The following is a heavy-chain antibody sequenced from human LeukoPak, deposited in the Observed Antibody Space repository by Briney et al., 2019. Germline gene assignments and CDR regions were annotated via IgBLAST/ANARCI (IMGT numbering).Heavy chain of an antibody. V-gene: IGHV3-64D*09. Sequence: PGGSLRLSCSASGFTFSTYAMHWVRQAPGKGLEYVSAISSNGISTYYADSVKGRFTISRDNSKNTLYLQMSSLRAEDTAVYYCVKPANGLVSYSDYWGQGTLVTVSS. CDR3: VKPANGLVSYSDY. J-gene: IGHJ4*02. CDR1: GFTFSTYA. D-gene: IGHD3/OR15-3a*01. CDR2: ISSNGIST.